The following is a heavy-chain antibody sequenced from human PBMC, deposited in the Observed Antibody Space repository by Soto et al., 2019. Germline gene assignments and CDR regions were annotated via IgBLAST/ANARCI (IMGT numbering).Heavy chain of an antibody. CDR1: GFTFSSYA. D-gene: IGHD1-7*01. CDR2: ISGSGGST. J-gene: IGHJ4*02. CDR3: AKARYNWNYEDNYFGC. Sequence: PGGSLRLSCAVSGFTFSSYAMNWVRQAPGKGLEWVSTISGSGGSTYYADSVKGRFTISRDNSKNTLYLQLNSLRAEDTAVYYCAKARYNWNYEDNYFGCWGQGTLVTVSS. V-gene: IGHV3-23*01.